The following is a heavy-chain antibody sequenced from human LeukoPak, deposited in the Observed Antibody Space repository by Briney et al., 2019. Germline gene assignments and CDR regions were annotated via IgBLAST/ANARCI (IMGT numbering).Heavy chain of an antibody. V-gene: IGHV3-73*01. CDR2: IRSKANIYAT. D-gene: IGHD3-10*01. CDR3: TGNYYGSGSYADFDY. CDR1: GFTFSGSA. Sequence: GGSLKLSCAASGFTFSGSAMHWVRQASGKGLEWVGRIRSKANIYATVYAASVKGRFTISRDDSKNTAYLQMDSLKTEDTAVYYCTGNYYGSGSYADFDYWGQGTLVTVSS. J-gene: IGHJ4*02.